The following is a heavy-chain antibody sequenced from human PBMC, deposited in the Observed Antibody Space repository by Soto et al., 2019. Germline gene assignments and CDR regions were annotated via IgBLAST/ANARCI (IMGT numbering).Heavy chain of an antibody. D-gene: IGHD3-10*01. J-gene: IGHJ6*02. CDR1: GFTFSSYA. Sequence: QVQLVESGGGVVQPGRSLRLSCAASGFTFSSYAMHWVRQAPGKGLEWVAVISYAGSNKYYADSVKGRFTISRDNSKNTLYLQMNSLRAEDTAVYYCARDTNYYGSGMSYYYYGMDVWGQGTTVTVSS. CDR3: ARDTNYYGSGMSYYYYGMDV. V-gene: IGHV3-30-3*01. CDR2: ISYAGSNK.